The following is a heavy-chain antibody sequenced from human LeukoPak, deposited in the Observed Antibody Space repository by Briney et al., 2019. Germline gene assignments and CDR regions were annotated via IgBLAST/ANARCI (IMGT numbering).Heavy chain of an antibody. D-gene: IGHD3-3*01. V-gene: IGHV1-2*02. Sequence: ASVKVSCKASGYTFTSYGISWVRQAPGQGLEWMGWINPKSGRTSSARKFQDRVTMTRDPSISTVYMDMAWLTSDDTAIYFCARADFVDAGPYLIGPWGQGTLVTVSS. CDR2: INPKSGRT. J-gene: IGHJ5*02. CDR1: GYTFTSYG. CDR3: ARADFVDAGPYLIGP.